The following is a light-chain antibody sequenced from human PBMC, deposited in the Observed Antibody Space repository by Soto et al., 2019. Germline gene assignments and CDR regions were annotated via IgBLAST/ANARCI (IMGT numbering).Light chain of an antibody. CDR1: QSVSSSY. CDR3: QQYGSSPT. V-gene: IGKV3-20*01. Sequence: EIVLTQSPGTLSLSPGERATLSCRASQSVSSSYLAWYQQKPGQAPRLLIYGASSTATGIPDRLSGSGSGTEFTLTISSLQPDDFAVYYCQQYGSSPTFGQGTKVDIK. J-gene: IGKJ1*01. CDR2: GAS.